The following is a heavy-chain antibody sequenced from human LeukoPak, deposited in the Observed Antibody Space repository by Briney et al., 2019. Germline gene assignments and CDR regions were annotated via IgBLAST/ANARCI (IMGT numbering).Heavy chain of an antibody. CDR1: EFTFSNYW. D-gene: IGHD4-17*01. CDR2: INRDGSAK. J-gene: IGHJ4*02. V-gene: IGHV3-7*01. Sequence: GGSLRLSCASSEFTFSNYWMNWVRQAPGKGLEWLDNINRDGSAKSYVDSVKSRFTITRDNAKNSLYLQMSRLRVEDTAVYYCVRGTVEETPGVDYWGRGVLLTVSS. CDR3: VRGTVEETPGVDY.